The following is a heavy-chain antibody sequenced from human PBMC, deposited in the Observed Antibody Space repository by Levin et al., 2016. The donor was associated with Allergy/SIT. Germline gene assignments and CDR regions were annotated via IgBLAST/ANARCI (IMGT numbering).Heavy chain of an antibody. CDR1: GFSLDTNKMS. Sequence: SGPTLVKPTQTLTLTCTFSGFSLDTNKMSVSWIRQPPGKALEWLALIDWTDDKYYSTSLKTRLTISKDTSKNQVVLTMTNMDPVDTATYYCARILDYDSAFDYWGQGTLVTVSS. J-gene: IGHJ4*02. CDR2: IDWTDDK. D-gene: IGHD3-22*01. V-gene: IGHV2-70*01. CDR3: ARILDYDSAFDY.